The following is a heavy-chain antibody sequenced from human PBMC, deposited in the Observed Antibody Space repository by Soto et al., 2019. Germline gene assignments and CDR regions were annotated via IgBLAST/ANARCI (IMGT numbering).Heavy chain of an antibody. CDR2: ISNSSGTI. Sequence: EVQLVESGGGLVQPGGSLRLSCAASGFSFSYYAMNWVRQAPGRGLEWLSYISNSSGTIYYADSVKGRFTVSRDNAKNSLFVQMNSLRDEDTAFYYCVRDWAGDPFLSYWGQGTLVTVSS. V-gene: IGHV3-48*02. J-gene: IGHJ4*02. D-gene: IGHD3-3*01. CDR1: GFSFSYYA. CDR3: VRDWAGDPFLSY.